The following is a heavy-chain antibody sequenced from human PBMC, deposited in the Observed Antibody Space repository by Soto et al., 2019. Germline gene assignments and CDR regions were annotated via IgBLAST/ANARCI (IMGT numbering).Heavy chain of an antibody. CDR2: VNPHSGDT. D-gene: IGHD7-27*01. Sequence: ASVKVSCKASGYTFTGYHLHWVRQTPGQGLEWMGWVNPHSGDTNYAQKFQGRVTVTRDTSISTAYMELSRLRSDDTAIYYCARDRYRRALDGLNWGQALDYWGQGTLVTVSS. CDR3: ARDRYRRALDGLNWGQALDY. CDR1: GYTFTGYH. V-gene: IGHV1-2*02. J-gene: IGHJ4*02.